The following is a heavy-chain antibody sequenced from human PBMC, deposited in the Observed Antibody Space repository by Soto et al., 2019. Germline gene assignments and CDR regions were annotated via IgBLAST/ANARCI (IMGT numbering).Heavy chain of an antibody. CDR1: GFTFSSYG. J-gene: IGHJ4*02. CDR3: AKDSLFITMTIDY. D-gene: IGHD3-22*01. V-gene: IGHV3-30*18. CDR2: ISYDGSNK. Sequence: PGGSLRLSCAASGFTFSSYGMHWVRQAPGKGLEWVAVISYDGSNKYYADSVKGRFTISRDNSKNTLYLQMNSLRAEDTAVYYCAKDSLFITMTIDYWGQGTLVTVSS.